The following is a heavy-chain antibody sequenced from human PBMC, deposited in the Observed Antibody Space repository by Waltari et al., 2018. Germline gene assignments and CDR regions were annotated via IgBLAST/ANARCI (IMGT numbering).Heavy chain of an antibody. CDR2: ISSSSSYI. D-gene: IGHD2-15*01. V-gene: IGHV3-21*01. J-gene: IGHJ3*02. CDR1: GLTFSSYT. CDR3: ARARTPRDAFDI. Sequence: EVQLVESGGGLVKPGGSLRLSCAASGLTFSSYTMTWVRQAPGKGLEWVSSISSSSSYIYYADSVKGRFTISRDNAKNSLYLQMNSLRAEDTAVYYCARARTPRDAFDIWGQGTMVTVSS.